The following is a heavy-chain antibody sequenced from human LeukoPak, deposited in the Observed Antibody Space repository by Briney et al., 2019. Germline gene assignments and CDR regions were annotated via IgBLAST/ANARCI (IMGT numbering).Heavy chain of an antibody. J-gene: IGHJ4*02. V-gene: IGHV3-21*01. CDR1: RFSVSSYS. Sequence: PSGNLCLSCAAYRFSVSSYSWNWVRQAPGKGLEWVSSVNNSGANIHYAYSVRGPVTIARANFKNSMYLKMQSIGAEDTAVYYCTGNYYGSGSYADFDYWGQGTLVTVSS. CDR2: VNNSGANI. CDR3: TGNYYGSGSYADFDY. D-gene: IGHD3-10*01.